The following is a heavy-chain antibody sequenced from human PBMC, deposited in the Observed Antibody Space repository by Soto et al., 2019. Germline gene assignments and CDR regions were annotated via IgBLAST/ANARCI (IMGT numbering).Heavy chain of an antibody. Sequence: EVQLLESGGGLVQPGGSLRLSCAASGFTFSNYAMTWVRQAPGKGLDWVSAISDGGGSAYYADSVKGRFTISRDNSKSTLYLQMHSLRAEDTAVYYCAKWAVVIPLTMNPDWGQGTLVTVSS. V-gene: IGHV3-23*01. CDR2: ISDGGGSA. J-gene: IGHJ4*02. CDR1: GFTFSNYA. D-gene: IGHD2-2*01. CDR3: AKWAVVIPLTMNPD.